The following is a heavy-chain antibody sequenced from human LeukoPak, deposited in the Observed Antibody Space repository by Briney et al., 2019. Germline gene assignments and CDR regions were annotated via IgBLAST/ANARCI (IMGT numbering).Heavy chain of an antibody. CDR3: ARSRNPDAFDM. Sequence: GGSLRLSCAASGFTFSSYEMNWVRQAPGKGLEWVSYISGSGDTIHYADSMKGRFTISRGNAKTLVFLQMNSLRAEDTAAYYCARSRNPDAFDMWGQGTMVTVSS. CDR1: GFTFSSYE. CDR2: ISGSGDTI. D-gene: IGHD1-14*01. V-gene: IGHV3-48*03. J-gene: IGHJ3*02.